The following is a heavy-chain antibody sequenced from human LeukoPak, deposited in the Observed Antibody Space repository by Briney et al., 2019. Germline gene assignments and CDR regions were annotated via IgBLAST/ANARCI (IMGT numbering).Heavy chain of an antibody. D-gene: IGHD4-17*01. CDR3: ASSYGDYGVSDVDAFDI. CDR2: INTNTGNP. V-gene: IGHV7-4-1*02. J-gene: IGHJ3*02. Sequence: GASVKVSCKASGYTFTSYDINWVRQAPGQGLEWMGWINTNTGNPTYAQGFTGRFVFSLDTSVSTAYLQISSLKAEDTAVYYCASSYGDYGVSDVDAFDIWGQGTMVTVSS. CDR1: GYTFTSYD.